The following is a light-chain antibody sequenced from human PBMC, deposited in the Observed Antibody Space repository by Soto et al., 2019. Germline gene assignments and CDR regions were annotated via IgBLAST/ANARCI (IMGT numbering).Light chain of an antibody. CDR1: QSVSSK. Sequence: IVLTHSPSTLSLSPVEGATLSCRASQSVSSKLAWYQQKPGQAPRLLIYDASNRATGIPARFSGSGSGTDFTLTISSLEPEDFAVYYCQQRSNFGQGTRLEIK. V-gene: IGKV3-11*01. J-gene: IGKJ5*01. CDR3: QQRSN. CDR2: DAS.